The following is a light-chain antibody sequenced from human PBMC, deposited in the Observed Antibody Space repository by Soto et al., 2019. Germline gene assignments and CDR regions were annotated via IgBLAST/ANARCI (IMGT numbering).Light chain of an antibody. CDR3: QQYNNWWT. CDR1: QRVSSN. J-gene: IGKJ1*01. V-gene: IGKV3-15*01. Sequence: EIVMTQSPATLSVSPGERATLSCRASQRVSSNLAWYQQKPGQAPRLLIYGASTRATGIPARFSGSGSGTDFTLTISRLQSEDFAVYYCQQYNNWWTFGQGTKVDIK. CDR2: GAS.